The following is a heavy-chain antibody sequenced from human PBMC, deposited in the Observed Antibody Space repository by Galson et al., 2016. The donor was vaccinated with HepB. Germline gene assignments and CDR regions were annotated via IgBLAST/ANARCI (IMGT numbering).Heavy chain of an antibody. D-gene: IGHD2-2*01. V-gene: IGHV1-3*01. CDR1: GYNLTNYA. CDR3: ARTPAAASLYYYGMDV. J-gene: IGHJ6*02. CDR2: IKAGNGNT. Sequence: SVKVSCKASGYNLTNYAMHWVRQAPGQRLEWMGWIKAGNGNTKYSQKFQGRISITRDTSASTAYMEVRALRSEDTAVFYCARTPAAASLYYYGMDVWSQGTMVTVSS.